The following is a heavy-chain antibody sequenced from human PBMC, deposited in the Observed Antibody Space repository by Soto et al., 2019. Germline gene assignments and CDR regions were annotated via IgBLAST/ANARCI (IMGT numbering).Heavy chain of an antibody. Sequence: QVQLQESGPGLLKPSQTLSLTCTVSGGSISSGGYYWSWIRQHPGKGLEWIGYIYYSGSTYYNPSLTSRVTISVDTSKNQFSLKLTSVTAADTAVYYGARESDGRIYFDYWGQGTLVTVSS. V-gene: IGHV4-31*03. D-gene: IGHD2-15*01. CDR3: ARESDGRIYFDY. J-gene: IGHJ4*02. CDR1: GGSISSGGYY. CDR2: IYYSGST.